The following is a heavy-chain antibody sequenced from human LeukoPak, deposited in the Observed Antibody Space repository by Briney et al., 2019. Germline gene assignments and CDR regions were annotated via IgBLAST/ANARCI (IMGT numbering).Heavy chain of an antibody. CDR3: ARLVGDGYSSSRRRVYYFDY. J-gene: IGHJ4*02. CDR1: GGSISSSSYY. D-gene: IGHD5-24*01. V-gene: IGHV4-39*01. Sequence: PSETLSLTCTVSGGSISSSSYYWGWIRQPPGKGLEWIGSIYYSGSTYYNPSLKSRVTISVDTSKNQFSLKLSSVTAADTAVYYCARLVGDGYSSSRRRVYYFDYWGQGTLVTVSS. CDR2: IYYSGST.